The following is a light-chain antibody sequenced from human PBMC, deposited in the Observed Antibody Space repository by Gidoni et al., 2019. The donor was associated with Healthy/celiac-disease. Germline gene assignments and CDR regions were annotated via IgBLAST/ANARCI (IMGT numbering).Light chain of an antibody. J-gene: IGLJ2*01. CDR1: ALQKQY. CDR3: QSADRRGTYVV. V-gene: IGLV3-25*02. CDR2: KES. Sequence: SSALTQPPSVSVSPGQTTRITCSGDALQKQYADWYQQKPGQAAVLVIYKESERPSGIPERFSGCSSGRTVTLTISGVQAEEEADDYWQSADRRGTYVVFGGGTKLTVL.